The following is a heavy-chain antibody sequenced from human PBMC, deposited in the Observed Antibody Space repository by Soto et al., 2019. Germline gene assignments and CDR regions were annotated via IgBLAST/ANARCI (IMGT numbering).Heavy chain of an antibody. CDR1: GGTFSSYA. J-gene: IGHJ3*02. V-gene: IGHV1-69*13. D-gene: IGHD2-21*01. Sequence: GVSVKVSCKASGGTFSSYAISWVRQAPGQGLEWMGGIIPIFGTANYAQKFQGRVTITADESTSTAYMELSSLRSEDTAVYYCARHILSLGAFDIWGQGTMVTVSS. CDR2: IIPIFGTA. CDR3: ARHILSLGAFDI.